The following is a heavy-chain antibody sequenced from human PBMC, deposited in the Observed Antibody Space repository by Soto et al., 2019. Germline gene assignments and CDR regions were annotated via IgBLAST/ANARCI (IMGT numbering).Heavy chain of an antibody. CDR3: ARPPAALDATSLDY. J-gene: IGHJ4*02. V-gene: IGHV1-69*01. Sequence: QVQLVQSGAEVRKPGSSVRVSCKASGGSFNRHTISWVRQAPGQGLEWMGGIIPIFGTANYAQKFQGRVTITADEPTSTDYMWPGSRRSEDMAVYCRARPPAALDATSLDYWCQRNLVNVSS. D-gene: IGHD1-1*01. CDR2: IIPIFGTA. CDR1: GGSFNRHT.